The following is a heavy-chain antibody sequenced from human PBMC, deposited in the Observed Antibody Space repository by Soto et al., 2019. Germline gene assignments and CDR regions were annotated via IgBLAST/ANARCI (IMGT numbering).Heavy chain of an antibody. J-gene: IGHJ2*01. CDR3: ARDGGDL. V-gene: IGHV3-30-3*01. D-gene: IGHD3-3*01. CDR1: GFTFSSYA. Sequence: QVQLVESGGDVAQPGRSLRLSCAASGFTFSSYAMYWVRQAPGKGLEWVTIISYDGSRTSYADSVRGRFTISRDNSKNTLYLQMSSLTTDDTAVYYCARDGGDLWGRGTLVAVSS. CDR2: ISYDGSRT.